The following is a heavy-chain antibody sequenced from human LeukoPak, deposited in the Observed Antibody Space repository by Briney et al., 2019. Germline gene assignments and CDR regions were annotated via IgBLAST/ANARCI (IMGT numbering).Heavy chain of an antibody. Sequence: GGSLRLSCAASGFTFNSYAMIWVRQAPGEGLEWVSGISGSGGDTHYAESVKGRFTISRDNSKNTLYLQMNSLRAEDTAVYYCAKDYATVGGYDYWGQGTLVTVSS. CDR1: GFTFNSYA. CDR2: ISGSGGDT. D-gene: IGHD4-23*01. V-gene: IGHV3-23*01. CDR3: AKDYATVGGYDY. J-gene: IGHJ4*02.